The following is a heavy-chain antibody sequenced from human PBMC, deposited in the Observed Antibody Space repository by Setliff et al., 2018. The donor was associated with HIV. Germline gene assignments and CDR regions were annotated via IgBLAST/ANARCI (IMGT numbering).Heavy chain of an antibody. J-gene: IGHJ5*01. CDR1: GDSISSSAYY. Sequence: PSETLSLTCTVSGDSISSSAYYWGWIRQPPGKGLEWIGSMHNSGSTYYNPSVKSRVTIPVDTSKNQISLKLSSVTAADTAVYYCASSQQQLNPPDSWGQGTLVTVSS. CDR2: MHNSGST. CDR3: ASSQQQLNPPDS. V-gene: IGHV4-39*07. D-gene: IGHD6-13*01.